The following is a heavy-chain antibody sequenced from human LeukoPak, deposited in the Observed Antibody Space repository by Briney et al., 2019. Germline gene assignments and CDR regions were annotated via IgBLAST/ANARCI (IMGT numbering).Heavy chain of an antibody. CDR3: ARGVYYDFWSGYPYYYYGMDV. CDR2: IYYSGST. V-gene: IGHV4-61*08. Sequence: SQTLSLTCTVSGGSISSGDYYWSWIRQPPGKGLEWIGYIYYSGSTNYNPSLKSRVTISVDTSKNQFSLKLSSVTAADTAVYYCARGVYYDFWSGYPYYYYGMDVWGQGTTVTVSS. CDR1: GGSISSGDYY. D-gene: IGHD3-3*01. J-gene: IGHJ6*02.